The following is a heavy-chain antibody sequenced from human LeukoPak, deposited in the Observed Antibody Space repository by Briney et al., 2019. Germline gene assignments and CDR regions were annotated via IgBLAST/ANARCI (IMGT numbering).Heavy chain of an antibody. CDR1: RFTFTSYA. J-gene: IGHJ4*02. D-gene: IGHD3-9*01. CDR3: AKARFPYDILTAYDY. V-gene: IGHV3-23*01. Sequence: PGASLRLSCAASRFTFTSYAMSWVRQAPGKGLEWVSSISDSGGSTHYADSVKGRFSISRDNSKNTLYLQMNSLRAEDTAVYYCAKARFPYDILTAYDYWGQGTLVTVSS. CDR2: ISDSGGST.